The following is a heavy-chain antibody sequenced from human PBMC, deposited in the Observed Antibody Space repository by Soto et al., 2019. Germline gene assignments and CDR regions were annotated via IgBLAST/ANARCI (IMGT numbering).Heavy chain of an antibody. D-gene: IGHD3-22*01. V-gene: IGHV4-39*01. Sequence: SETLSLTCTVSGGSISSSSYYWGWIRQPPGKGLEWIGIIYYSGSTYYNPSLKSRVTISVDTSKNQFSLKLSSVTAADTAVYYCARLGYYYDSSVGHAFDIWGQGTMVT. CDR2: IYYSGST. CDR1: GGSISSSSYY. J-gene: IGHJ3*02. CDR3: ARLGYYYDSSVGHAFDI.